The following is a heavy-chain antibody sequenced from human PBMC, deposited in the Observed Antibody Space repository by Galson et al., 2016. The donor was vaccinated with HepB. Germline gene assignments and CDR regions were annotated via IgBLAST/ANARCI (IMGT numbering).Heavy chain of an antibody. V-gene: IGHV4-39*01. D-gene: IGHD6-19*01. CDR2: IYSNEDT. J-gene: IGHJ6*03. Sequence: SETLSLTCIVSGGSISRDYYWGWIRQPPGRGLEWIGSIYSNEDTYYNPSVKSRVTISVDTSKNQFSLRLNSVTAADTGVYYCATGIVVAGKYYYYYMGVWGKGTTVTVSS. CDR3: ATGIVVAGKYYYYYMGV. CDR1: GGSISRDYY.